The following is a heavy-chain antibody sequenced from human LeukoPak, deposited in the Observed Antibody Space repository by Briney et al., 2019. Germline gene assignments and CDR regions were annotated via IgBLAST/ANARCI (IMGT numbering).Heavy chain of an antibody. CDR1: GGSINTYY. CDR3: AGDVDTAMLDAFDI. V-gene: IGHV4-59*01. J-gene: IGHJ3*02. Sequence: SETLSLTCTVSGGSINTYYWSWVRQPPGKGLEWIASIYYSGSTDYNPSLKSRVAISIDTSKNQFSLKLSSATAADTALYYCAGDVDTAMLDAFDIWGQGTMVTVSS. CDR2: IYYSGST. D-gene: IGHD5-18*01.